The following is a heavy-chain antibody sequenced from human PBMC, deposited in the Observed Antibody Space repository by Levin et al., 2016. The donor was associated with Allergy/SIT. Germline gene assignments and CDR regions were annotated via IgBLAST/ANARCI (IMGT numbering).Heavy chain of an antibody. Sequence: SETLSLTCTVSGVSITSRRYYWSWTRQQPGKGLEWIGYIDYSGNAYYNPSLESRLTISADTSKNQISLRLRSVTAADTAVYYCARDRGSGASPWGYSYGMDVWGPGTTVTVSS. CDR1: GVSITSRRYY. D-gene: IGHD2-15*01. CDR2: IDYSGNA. CDR3: ARDRGSGASPWGYSYGMDV. J-gene: IGHJ6*02. V-gene: IGHV4-31*02.